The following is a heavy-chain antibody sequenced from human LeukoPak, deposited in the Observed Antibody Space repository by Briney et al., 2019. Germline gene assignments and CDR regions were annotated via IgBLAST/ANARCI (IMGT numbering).Heavy chain of an antibody. CDR2: INAGNGNT. CDR1: GYTFTSYA. J-gene: IGHJ4*02. CDR3: ARVGLSSGWFDY. D-gene: IGHD6-19*01. Sequence: ASVKVSCKASGYTFTSYAMHWVRQAPGQRLEWMGWINAGNGNTKYSQKFQGRVTITRDTSASTAYMELSSLRSEDTAVYYCARVGLSSGWFDYWGQGTLVTVSS. V-gene: IGHV1-3*01.